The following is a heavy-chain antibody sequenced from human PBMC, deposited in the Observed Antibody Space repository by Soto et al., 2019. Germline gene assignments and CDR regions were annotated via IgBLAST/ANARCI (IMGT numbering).Heavy chain of an antibody. V-gene: IGHV3-30*18. CDR1: GFIFSYYG. D-gene: IGHD2-2*02. CDR2: ISYDGSNK. Sequence: GGSLRLSCAASGFIFSYYGMHWVRQAPGKGLEWVAVISYDGSNKYYADSVKGRFTISRDNSKNTLNMQMNSLRAEDTAVYYCAKDEGWYTNSAGYYYGMDVWGQGTTVTVSS. J-gene: IGHJ6*02. CDR3: AKDEGWYTNSAGYYYGMDV.